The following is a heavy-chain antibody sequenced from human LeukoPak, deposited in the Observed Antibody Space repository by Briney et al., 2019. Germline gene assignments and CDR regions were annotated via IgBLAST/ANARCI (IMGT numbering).Heavy chain of an antibody. V-gene: IGHV3-23*01. CDR3: AKVSFISGWAPIDY. CDR1: GFTFSSYA. Sequence: GGSLRLSCATSGFTFSSYAMSWVRQAPGKGLEGVSGISNSGGSSHYADSVKGRFTISRDNSKSTLYLQMNSLRAEDTAVYYCAKVSFISGWAPIDYWGQGTLVTVSS. J-gene: IGHJ4*02. D-gene: IGHD6-19*01. CDR2: ISNSGGSS.